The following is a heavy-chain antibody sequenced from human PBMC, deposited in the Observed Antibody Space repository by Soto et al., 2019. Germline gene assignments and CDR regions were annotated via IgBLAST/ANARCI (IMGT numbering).Heavy chain of an antibody. J-gene: IGHJ6*02. Sequence: GGSLRLSCAASGFDVSNYYMTWVRQSSGEGLEWVAVIYRGGRTSYADSVKGRVTISRDTSRNTLSLQMNSLRGDDTAIYYCARGPPGYNVLTGYPREDYQYYPMDVWGQGTTVTVSS. CDR3: ARGPPGYNVLTGYPREDYQYYPMDV. CDR1: GFDVSNYY. CDR2: IYRGGRT. D-gene: IGHD3-9*01. V-gene: IGHV3-53*01.